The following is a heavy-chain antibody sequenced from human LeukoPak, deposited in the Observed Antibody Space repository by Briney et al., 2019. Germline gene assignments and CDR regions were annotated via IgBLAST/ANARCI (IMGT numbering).Heavy chain of an antibody. CDR2: ILYSGST. J-gene: IGHJ3*02. D-gene: IGHD3-16*01. Sequence: PSETLSLTCTVSGVSISSTAYFWGWIRQPPGKGLEWIGSILYSGSTYNNPSLMSRVTTSVDTSKNQCSLKLSSVTAADTAVYYCARTGVVGVSDHDAFDIWGRGTAVTVSS. V-gene: IGHV4-39*01. CDR3: ARTGVVGVSDHDAFDI. CDR1: GVSISSTAYF.